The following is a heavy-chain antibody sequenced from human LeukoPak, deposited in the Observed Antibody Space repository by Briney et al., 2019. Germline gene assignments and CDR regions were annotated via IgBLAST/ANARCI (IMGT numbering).Heavy chain of an antibody. CDR1: GGFISSSSYY. D-gene: IGHD2-2*01. V-gene: IGHV4-39*01. J-gene: IGHJ4*02. CDR2: IYYSGST. CDR3: ARHARAAMYYFDY. Sequence: SETLSLTCTVSGGFISSSSYYWGWIRQPPGKGLEWIGSIYYSGSTYYNPSLKSRVTISVDTSKNQFSLKLSSVTAADTAVYYCARHARAAMYYFDYWGQGTLVTVSS.